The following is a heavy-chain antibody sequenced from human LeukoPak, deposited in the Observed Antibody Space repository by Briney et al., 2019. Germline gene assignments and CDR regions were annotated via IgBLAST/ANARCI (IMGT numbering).Heavy chain of an antibody. CDR2: IYSGGRT. V-gene: IGHV3-53*01. Sequence: GESLRLSCAVSGFIVSSDYMSWVRQAPGKGLEWVSVIYSGGRTFYADSVKGRFTISRDNSKNTLYLQMNSLRVEETAMYYCASYNSAWDYFVYWGQGTLVTVSS. CDR1: GFIVSSDY. J-gene: IGHJ4*02. D-gene: IGHD6-19*01. CDR3: ASYNSAWDYFVY.